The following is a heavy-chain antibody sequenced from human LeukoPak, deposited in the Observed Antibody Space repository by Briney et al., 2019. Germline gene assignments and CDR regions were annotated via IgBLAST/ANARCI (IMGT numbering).Heavy chain of an antibody. CDR3: ARDSGYSYGAGDCYYYYGMDV. V-gene: IGHV3-48*03. CDR2: ISSSGSTI. Sequence: PGGSLRLSCAASGFTFSSYEMNWVRQAPGKGLEWVSYISSSGSTIYYADSVKGRFTISRDNAKNSLYLQMNSLRAEDTAVYYCARDSGYSYGAGDCYYYYGMDVWGQGTTVTVSS. CDR1: GFTFSSYE. J-gene: IGHJ6*02. D-gene: IGHD5-18*01.